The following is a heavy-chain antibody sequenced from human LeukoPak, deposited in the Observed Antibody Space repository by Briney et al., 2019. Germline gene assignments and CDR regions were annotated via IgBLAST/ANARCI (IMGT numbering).Heavy chain of an antibody. CDR2: IYYSGST. V-gene: IGHV4-30-4*01. CDR1: GGSISSGDYY. D-gene: IGHD3-22*01. Sequence: SQTLSLTCTVSGGSISSGDYYWSWIRQPPGKGLEWIGYIYYSGSTYYNPSLKSRVTISVDSSKNQFSLKLSSVTAADTAVYHCARDPYYYPNDYWGQGTLVTVSS. CDR3: ARDPYYYPNDY. J-gene: IGHJ4*02.